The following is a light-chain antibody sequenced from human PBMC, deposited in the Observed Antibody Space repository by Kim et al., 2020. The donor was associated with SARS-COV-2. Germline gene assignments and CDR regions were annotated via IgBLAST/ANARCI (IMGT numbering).Light chain of an antibody. CDR1: SLRSYY. J-gene: IGLJ3*02. V-gene: IGLV3-19*01. Sequence: SSDLTQDPVVSVALGQTVRITCQGDSLRSYYATWYQQKPRQAPVLVIFGRNNRPSGIPDRFSGSASGNTASLTISGTQAEDEADFYCQSRDSGGRVMFGGGTQLTVL. CDR3: QSRDSGGRVM. CDR2: GRN.